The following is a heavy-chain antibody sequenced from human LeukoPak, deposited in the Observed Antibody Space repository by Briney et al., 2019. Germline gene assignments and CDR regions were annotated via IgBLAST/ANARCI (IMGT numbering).Heavy chain of an antibody. D-gene: IGHD4-17*01. CDR3: ARVNYGDFFSYFDY. Sequence: GGSLRLSCAASGFTFSSYAMHWARQAPGKGLEWVAVISYDGSNKYYADSVKGRFTISRDNSKNTLYLQMNSLRAEDTAVYYCARVNYGDFFSYFDYWGQGTLVTVSS. V-gene: IGHV3-30-3*01. CDR1: GFTFSSYA. J-gene: IGHJ4*02. CDR2: ISYDGSNK.